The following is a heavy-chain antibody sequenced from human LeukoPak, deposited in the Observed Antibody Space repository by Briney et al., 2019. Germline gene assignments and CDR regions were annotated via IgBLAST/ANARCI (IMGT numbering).Heavy chain of an antibody. D-gene: IGHD3-9*01. Sequence: GGTLRLSCAASGFAFDNYGMSWIRQTPGKGLEWVASMSGTGATTYYADSVKGRFTISRDNSINTLYLQMNSLRVEDTALYYCARHHVLTAYYLGGWFDPWGQGTLVTVSS. CDR3: ARHHVLTAYYLGGWFDP. J-gene: IGHJ5*02. V-gene: IGHV3-23*01. CDR1: GFAFDNYG. CDR2: MSGTGATT.